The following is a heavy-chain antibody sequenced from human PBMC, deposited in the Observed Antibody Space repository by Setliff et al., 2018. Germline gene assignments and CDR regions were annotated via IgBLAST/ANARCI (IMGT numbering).Heavy chain of an antibody. Sequence: PGGSLRLSCAASGFTFSSYAMSWVRQAPGKGLEWVSAISGSGVGTYYADSVKGRFTISRDNSKNTLYLQMNSLRAEDTAVYYCAKDRYCGGGSCLKDFEYWGQGTLVTVSS. CDR1: GFTFSSYA. CDR3: AKDRYCGGGSCLKDFEY. V-gene: IGHV3-23*01. D-gene: IGHD2-15*01. CDR2: ISGSGVGT. J-gene: IGHJ4*02.